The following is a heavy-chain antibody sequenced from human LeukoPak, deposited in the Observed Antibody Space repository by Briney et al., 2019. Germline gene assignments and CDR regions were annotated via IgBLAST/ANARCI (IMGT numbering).Heavy chain of an antibody. CDR2: IIPILGIA. J-gene: IGHJ4*02. V-gene: IGHV1-69*04. CDR3: ARTDRDGYNY. Sequence: SVKVSCKASGGTFSSYAISWVRQAPGQGLEWMGRIIPILGIANYAQEFQGRVTITADKSTSTAYMELSSLRSEDTAVYYCARTDRDGYNYWGQGTLVTVSS. CDR1: GGTFSSYA. D-gene: IGHD5-24*01.